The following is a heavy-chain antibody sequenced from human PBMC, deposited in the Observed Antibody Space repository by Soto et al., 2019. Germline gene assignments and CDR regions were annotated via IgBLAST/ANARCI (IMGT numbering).Heavy chain of an antibody. V-gene: IGHV6-1*01. CDR1: GVRVSRNSGV. J-gene: IGHJ6*02. CDR3: AGVTWLRGMDV. Sequence: SHTLSPTLVLSGVRVSRNSGVWSVIRQSPARGLEWLGRTYYCSSCSFDYALSVKSPLTIDPATSKNQFTLHLDTLAPEDTSVYYRAGVTWLRGMDVWGQGALVTVSS. D-gene: IGHD3-10*01. CDR2: TYYCSSCSF.